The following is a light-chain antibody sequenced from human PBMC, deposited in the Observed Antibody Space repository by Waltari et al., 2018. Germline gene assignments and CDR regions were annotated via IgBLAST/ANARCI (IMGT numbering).Light chain of an antibody. CDR2: GAS. CDR3: QQYNNWPRT. CDR1: QCVSSN. V-gene: IGKV3-15*01. J-gene: IGKJ1*01. Sequence: EIVITHSPATLSVSPGERATLSCRASQCVSSNLAWSQQKPGQAPRLLIYGASTRDTGIPARFSASGSGTECTLTISRLQSEDCSVYYCQQYNNWPRTFGQGTKVDIK.